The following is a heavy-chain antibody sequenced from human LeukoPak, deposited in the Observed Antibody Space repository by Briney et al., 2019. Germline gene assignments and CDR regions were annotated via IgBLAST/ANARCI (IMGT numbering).Heavy chain of an antibody. D-gene: IGHD2-2*01. CDR2: IIPIFGTA. Sequence: GASVKVSCKASGGTFSSYAISWVRQAPGQGLERMGGIIPIFGTANYAQKFQGRVTITADESTSTAYMELSSLRSEDTAVYYCALVPAAEGYYYNGMDVWGQGTTVTVSS. J-gene: IGHJ6*02. V-gene: IGHV1-69*13. CDR3: ALVPAAEGYYYNGMDV. CDR1: GGTFSSYA.